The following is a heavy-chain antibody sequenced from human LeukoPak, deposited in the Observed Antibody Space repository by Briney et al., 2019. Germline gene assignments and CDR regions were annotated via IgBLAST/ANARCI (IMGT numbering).Heavy chain of an antibody. CDR2: IYYSGNT. CDR3: ARVRYSSGWYPFDY. Sequence: SETLFLTCTVSGGSISSYYWSWIRQPPGKGLEWIGYIYYSGNTNYNPSLKSRVTISVDTSKNQFSLKLSSVTAADTAVYYCARVRYSSGWYPFDYWGQGTLVTVSS. J-gene: IGHJ4*02. D-gene: IGHD6-19*01. CDR1: GGSISSYY. V-gene: IGHV4-59*01.